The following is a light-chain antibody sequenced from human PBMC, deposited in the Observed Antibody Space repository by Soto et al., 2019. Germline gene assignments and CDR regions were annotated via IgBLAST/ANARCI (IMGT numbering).Light chain of an antibody. CDR1: QTVRTN. V-gene: IGKV3-15*01. J-gene: IGKJ1*01. CDR3: QQYQSLWT. Sequence: EIAMKQSPATLYESPGERAALSCRASQTVRTNLAWYQQKPGQTPRRLIYGVSTRPTDVPARFSGGGSGTDFTLTISSMQSEDFAVYYCQQYQSLWTFGQGTKVDIK. CDR2: GVS.